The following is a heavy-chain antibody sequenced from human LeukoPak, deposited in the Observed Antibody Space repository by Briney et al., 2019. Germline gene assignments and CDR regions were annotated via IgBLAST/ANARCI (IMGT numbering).Heavy chain of an antibody. D-gene: IGHD3-22*01. J-gene: IGHJ4*02. CDR2: IYYSGST. CDR1: GGSISSYY. V-gene: IGHV4-59*12. CDR3: ARDLSDSSGPTLIY. Sequence: SETLSLTCTVSGGSISSYYWSWIRQPPGKGLEWIGYIYYSGSTNYNPSLKSRVTISVDTSKNQFSLKLSSVHAADTAVYYCARDLSDSSGPTLIYWGQGTLVSVSS.